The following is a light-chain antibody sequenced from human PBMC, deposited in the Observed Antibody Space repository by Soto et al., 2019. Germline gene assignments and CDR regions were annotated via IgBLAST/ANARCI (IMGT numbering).Light chain of an antibody. J-gene: IGKJ1*01. CDR1: QRISHKY. Sequence: EIVLTQSPGTPSLSPGERATLSCRTSQRISHKYLAWYQQKPGQAPRLLIHGVSSRATGIPDRFSGSGSGTDFTLTISTLEPEDFAVYYCQLYSGSPWTFGQGTKVDIK. V-gene: IGKV3-20*01. CDR3: QLYSGSPWT. CDR2: GVS.